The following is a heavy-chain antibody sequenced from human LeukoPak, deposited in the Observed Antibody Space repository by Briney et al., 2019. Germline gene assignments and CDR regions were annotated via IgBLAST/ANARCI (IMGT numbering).Heavy chain of an antibody. CDR1: GGSFSGYY. Sequence: PSETLSLTCAVYGGSFSGYYWSWIRQPPGKGLEWIGEINHSGSTNYNPSLKSRVTISVDTSKNQFSLKLSSVTAAGTAVYYCARGGRYDYVWGSYRYATIFDYWGQGTLVTVSS. CDR3: ARGGRYDYVWGSYRYATIFDY. D-gene: IGHD3-16*02. CDR2: INHSGST. J-gene: IGHJ4*02. V-gene: IGHV4-34*01.